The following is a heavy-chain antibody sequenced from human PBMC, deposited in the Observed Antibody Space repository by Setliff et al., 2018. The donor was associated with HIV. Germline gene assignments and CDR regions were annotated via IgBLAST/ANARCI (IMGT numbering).Heavy chain of an antibody. CDR2: INPNSGGT. D-gene: IGHD6-19*01. CDR1: GYTFTGYY. V-gene: IGHV1-2*06. Sequence: ASVKVSCKASGYTFTGYYMHWVRQAPGQGLEWMGRINPNSGGTNYAQKFQGRVTMTRDTSISTAYMELSRLRSDDTAVYYCARDWVAGTSGYYYYYCMDVWGKGTTVTVSS. CDR3: ARDWVAGTSGYYYYYCMDV. J-gene: IGHJ6*03.